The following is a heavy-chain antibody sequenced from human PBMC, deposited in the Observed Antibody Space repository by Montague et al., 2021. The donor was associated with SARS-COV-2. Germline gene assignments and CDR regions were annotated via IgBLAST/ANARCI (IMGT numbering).Heavy chain of an antibody. D-gene: IGHD6-19*01. CDR1: GFDLSSYN. Sequence: SRRISCAASGFDLSSYNMNWVRQAPGKGLEYVSYISSSSSTRHYAESVKGRFTISRDNARNSLYLQMVSLRDEDTAVYYCTRGVHLSISGWYYDSWGQGTLVTVSS. CDR2: ISSSSSTR. CDR3: TRGVHLSISGWYYDS. V-gene: IGHV3-48*02. J-gene: IGHJ4*02.